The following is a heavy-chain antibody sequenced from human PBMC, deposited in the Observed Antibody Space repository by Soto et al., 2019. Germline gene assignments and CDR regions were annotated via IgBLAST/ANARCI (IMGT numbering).Heavy chain of an antibody. J-gene: IGHJ6*03. CDR1: GFTVSSNY. V-gene: IGHV3-21*01. CDR2: ISSSSSYI. CDR3: ARWSVPDFWSGYYSYMDV. Sequence: GGSLRLSCAASGFTVSSNYMSWVRQAPGKGLEWVSSISSSSSYIYYADSVKGRFTISRDNAKNSLYLQMNSLRAEDTAVYYCARWSVPDFWSGYYSYMDVWGKGTTVTVSS. D-gene: IGHD3-3*01.